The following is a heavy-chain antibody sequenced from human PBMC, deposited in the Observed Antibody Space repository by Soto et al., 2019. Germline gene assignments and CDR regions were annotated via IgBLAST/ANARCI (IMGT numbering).Heavy chain of an antibody. CDR3: ARDGSGWYNYFDY. CDR2: ISYDGSNK. CDR1: GFTFSSYA. Sequence: GGSLRLSCAASGFTFSSYAMHWVRQAPGKGLEWVAVISYDGSNKYYADSVKGRFTISRDNSKNTLYLQMNSLRAEDTAVYYCARDGSGWYNYFDYWGQGTLVTVSS. V-gene: IGHV3-30-3*01. J-gene: IGHJ4*02. D-gene: IGHD6-19*01.